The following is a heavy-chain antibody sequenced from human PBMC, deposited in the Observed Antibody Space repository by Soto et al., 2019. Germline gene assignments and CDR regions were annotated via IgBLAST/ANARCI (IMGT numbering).Heavy chain of an antibody. D-gene: IGHD1-26*01. J-gene: IGHJ4*02. V-gene: IGHV3-30*18. CDR1: GFTFSSYG. CDR3: AKPGIVGPTGYFDY. Sequence: GGSLRLSCAASGFTFSSYGMHWVRQAPGKGLEWVEVISYDGSNKYYADSVKGRFTISRDNSKNTLYLQMNSLRAEDTAVYYCAKPGIVGPTGYFDYWGQGTLVTVSS. CDR2: ISYDGSNK.